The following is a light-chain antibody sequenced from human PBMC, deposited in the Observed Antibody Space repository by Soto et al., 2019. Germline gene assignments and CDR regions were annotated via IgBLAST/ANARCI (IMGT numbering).Light chain of an antibody. CDR1: QSISSH. V-gene: IGKV1-39*01. CDR3: QQSYSTPFT. Sequence: DLQMTQSPSSLSASVGDRVTITCRASQSISSHLNWYQQKPGKAPKLLIYSASTLQSGVPPRFSGSGSGTDFTLTISSLQPEDCAIYYCQQSYSTPFTFGPGTKMDIK. CDR2: SAS. J-gene: IGKJ3*01.